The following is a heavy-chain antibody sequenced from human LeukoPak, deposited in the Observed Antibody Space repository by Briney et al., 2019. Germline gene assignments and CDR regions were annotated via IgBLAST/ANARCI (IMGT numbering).Heavy chain of an antibody. CDR2: ISSSSSYI. V-gene: IGHV3-21*01. CDR3: ARDSAGDAFDI. Sequence: GGSLRLSCAASGFTFSSYSMNGVRQAPGKGLEWVSSISSSSSYIYYADSVKGRFTISRDNAKNSLYLQMNSLRAEDTAVYYCARDSAGDAFDIWGQGTMVTVSS. J-gene: IGHJ3*02. CDR1: GFTFSSYS. D-gene: IGHD6-13*01.